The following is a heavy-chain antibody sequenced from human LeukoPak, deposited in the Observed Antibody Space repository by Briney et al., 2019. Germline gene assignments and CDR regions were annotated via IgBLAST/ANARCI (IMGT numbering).Heavy chain of an antibody. CDR1: GYSFSNSW. CDR2: IYPGDSDT. D-gene: IGHD4-23*01. V-gene: IGHV5-51*01. J-gene: IGHJ2*01. Sequence: PGESLKISCKGSGYSFSNSWIGWVRQMPGKGLEWRGIIYPGDSDTRYSPSLQGQVTISADKSINTAYLQWSSLKASDTAMYYCARRVVNNRNWYFDLWGRGTLVTVSS. CDR3: ARRVVNNRNWYFDL.